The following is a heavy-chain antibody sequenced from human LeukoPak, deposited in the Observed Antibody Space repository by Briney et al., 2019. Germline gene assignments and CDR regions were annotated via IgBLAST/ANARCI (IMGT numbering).Heavy chain of an antibody. V-gene: IGHV1-2*02. Sequence: GASVTVSCKASGYTFTGYYMHWVRQAPGQGLEWMGWINPNSGGTNYAQKFQGRVTMTRDTSISTAYMELSRLRSDDTAVYYCASGMSGWYSWFDRWGQGTLVTVSS. D-gene: IGHD6-19*01. CDR2: INPNSGGT. CDR1: GYTFTGYY. CDR3: ASGMSGWYSWFDR. J-gene: IGHJ5*02.